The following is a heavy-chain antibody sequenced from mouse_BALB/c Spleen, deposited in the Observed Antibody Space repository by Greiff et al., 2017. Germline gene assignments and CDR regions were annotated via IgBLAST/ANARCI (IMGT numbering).Heavy chain of an antibody. CDR2: IWSGGST. D-gene: IGHD2-1*01. V-gene: IGHV2-2*02. J-gene: IGHJ4*01. CDR1: GFSLTSYG. Sequence: VQLQQSGPGLVQPSQSLSITCTVSGFSLTSYGVHWVRQSPGKGLEWLGVIWSGGSTDYNAAFISRLSISKDNSKSQVFFKMNSLQANDTAIYYCARKGNSQYYYAMDYWGQGTSVTVSS. CDR3: ARKGNSQYYYAMDY.